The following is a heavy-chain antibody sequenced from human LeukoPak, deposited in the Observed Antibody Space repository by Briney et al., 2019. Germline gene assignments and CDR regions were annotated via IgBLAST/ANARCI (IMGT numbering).Heavy chain of an antibody. Sequence: GGSLRLYCAASGFSCGGYALHWVRHAPGKGLEWVASISWNSGDIVHADSVKGRFTISRDNAKNSLYLQMDSLRTEDTALYYCVKSGGYATAIRYFDLWGRGTLVTVSS. D-gene: IGHD2-21*02. CDR3: VKSGGYATAIRYFDL. V-gene: IGHV3-9*01. J-gene: IGHJ2*01. CDR1: GFSCGGYA. CDR2: ISWNSGDI.